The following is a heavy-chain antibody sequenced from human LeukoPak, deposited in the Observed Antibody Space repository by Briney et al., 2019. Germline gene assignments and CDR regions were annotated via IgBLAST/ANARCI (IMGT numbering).Heavy chain of an antibody. V-gene: IGHV4-59*01. CDR2: IYYSGST. CDR1: GGSISYYY. J-gene: IGHJ3*01. Sequence: SETLSLTRTVSGGSISYYYWSWIRQPPGKGLEWIGYIYYSGSTNYNPSLKSRVTISVDTSKNQFSLNLTSVTTADTAVYYCARVSCSSTSCPRRDALDVWGQGTMVTVSS. CDR3: ARVSCSSTSCPRRDALDV. D-gene: IGHD2-2*01.